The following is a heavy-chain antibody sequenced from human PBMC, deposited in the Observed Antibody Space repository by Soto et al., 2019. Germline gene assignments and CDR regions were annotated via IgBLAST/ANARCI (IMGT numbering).Heavy chain of an antibody. CDR1: GGSISSYY. CDR2: IYYSGST. CDR3: AVSSSSGPAYFDY. J-gene: IGHJ4*02. V-gene: IGHV4-59*01. D-gene: IGHD6-6*01. Sequence: TSETLSLTCTVSGGSISSYYWSWIRQPPGKGLEWIGYIYYSGSTNYNPSLKSRVTISVDTSKNQFSLKLSSVTAADTAVYYCAVSSSSGPAYFDYWGQGTLVTVS.